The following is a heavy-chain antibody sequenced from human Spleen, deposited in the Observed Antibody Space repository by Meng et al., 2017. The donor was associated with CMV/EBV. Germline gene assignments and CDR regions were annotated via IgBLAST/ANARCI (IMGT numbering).Heavy chain of an antibody. V-gene: IGHV4-39*07. J-gene: IGHJ6*02. CDR2: IYYSGST. CDR3: ARDHDTIFGVDYYGMDV. CDR1: GGSISSSSYY. Sequence: SETLSLTCTVSGGSISSSSYYWGWIRQPPGKGLEWIGSIYYSGSTYYNPSLKSRVTISVDTSKNQFSLKLSSVTAADTAVYYCARDHDTIFGVDYYGMDVWGQGTTVTVS. D-gene: IGHD3-3*01.